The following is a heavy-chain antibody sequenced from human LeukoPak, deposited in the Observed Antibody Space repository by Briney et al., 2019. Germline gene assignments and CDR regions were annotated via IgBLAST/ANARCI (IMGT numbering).Heavy chain of an antibody. CDR2: ISAYNGNT. CDR1: GYTFTSYG. J-gene: IGHJ6*02. Sequence: VASVKVSCKASGYTFTSYGISWVRQAPGQGLEWMGWISAYNGNTNYAQKLQGRVTMTTDTSTSTAYMELRSLRSDDTAVYYCAREIVVVPAAMLSYYYYGMDVWGQGTTVTVSS. CDR3: AREIVVVPAAMLSYYYYGMDV. V-gene: IGHV1-18*01. D-gene: IGHD2-2*01.